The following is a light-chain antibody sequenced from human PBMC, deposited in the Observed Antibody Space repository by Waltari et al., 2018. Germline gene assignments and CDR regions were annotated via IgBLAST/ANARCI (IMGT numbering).Light chain of an antibody. CDR3: VQTIAFPFT. CDR1: QSLLHTNGNTY. V-gene: IGKV2-40*01. J-gene: IGKJ3*01. CDR2: GGS. Sequence: VMTETPLSLPITPGPPASIPCRSSQSLLHTNGNTYLHWYLQKPGQSPQLLIYGGSNRASGVPDRFSGSGSGTDFTLKISKVESEDVGIYYCVQTIAFPFTFGPGTKLDIK.